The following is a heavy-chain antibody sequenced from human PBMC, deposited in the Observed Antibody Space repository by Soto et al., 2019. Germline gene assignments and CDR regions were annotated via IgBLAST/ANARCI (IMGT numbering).Heavy chain of an antibody. V-gene: IGHV5-51*01. D-gene: IGHD2-2*01. J-gene: IGHJ4*02. CDR2: IYPGDSDP. CDR1: GYSFTTYW. Sequence: GESLKISCKGSGYSFTTYWIGWVRQMPGKGLEWMGIIYPGDSDPIYSPSFQGQVTISVDKSISTAYLQWSSLKASDTAMYYCARPLGYCSSTICSPIDYWGQGTLVTVSS. CDR3: ARPLGYCSSTICSPIDY.